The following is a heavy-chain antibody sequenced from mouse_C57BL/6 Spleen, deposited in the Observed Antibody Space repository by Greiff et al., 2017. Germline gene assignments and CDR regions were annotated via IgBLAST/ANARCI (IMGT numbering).Heavy chain of an antibody. CDR1: GYSFTGYY. Sequence: EVQLQQSGPELVKPGASVKISCKASGYSFTGYYMNWVKQSPEKSLEWIGEINPSTGGTTYNQKFKAKATLTVDKSSSTAYMQLKSLTSEDSAVYYCASDGYYGDFAYWGQGTLVTVSA. CDR3: ASDGYYGDFAY. V-gene: IGHV1-42*01. J-gene: IGHJ3*01. D-gene: IGHD2-3*01. CDR2: INPSTGGT.